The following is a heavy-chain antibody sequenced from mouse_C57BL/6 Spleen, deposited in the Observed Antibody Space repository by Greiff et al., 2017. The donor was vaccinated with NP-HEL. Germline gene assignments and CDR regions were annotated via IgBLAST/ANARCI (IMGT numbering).Heavy chain of an antibody. D-gene: IGHD2-2*01. CDR2: IYPGSGST. Sequence: VQLQQPGAELVKPGASVKMSCKASGYTFTSYWITWVKQRPGQGLEWIGDIYPGSGSTIYNEKFKSKATLTVDTSSSTAYMQLSSLTSEDSAVYYCARVGSRYFDVWGTGTTVTVSS. V-gene: IGHV1-55*01. CDR1: GYTFTSYW. CDR3: ARVGSRYFDV. J-gene: IGHJ1*03.